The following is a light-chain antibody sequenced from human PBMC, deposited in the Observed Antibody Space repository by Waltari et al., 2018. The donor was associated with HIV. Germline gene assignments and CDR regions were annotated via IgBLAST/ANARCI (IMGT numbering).Light chain of an antibody. Sequence: QLVLTKSPSASASLGASVKLTCPLSTGPSNYPIACTQQQPGKGPRYLMKLKSDGSHIKGDGTPDRFSGSSSGAERYLTISSLQSEDEADYYCQTWGTGIQEVFGGGTKLTVL. CDR3: QTWGTGIQEV. J-gene: IGLJ3*02. CDR2: LKSDGSH. V-gene: IGLV4-69*01. CDR1: TGPSNYP.